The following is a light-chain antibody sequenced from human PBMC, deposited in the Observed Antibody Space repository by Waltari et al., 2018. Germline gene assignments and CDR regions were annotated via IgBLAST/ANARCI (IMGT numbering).Light chain of an antibody. V-gene: IGKV3-15*01. Sequence: EVVMTQSPAALSVSPGERATLSCSASQYISDNLAWYQHKPGQPTSLLISGASTRAPGVPARFSGSGSGTQFSLTISSLQSEDSAIYFCQQYNTWPPSTFGQGTKLEIK. CDR3: QQYNTWPPST. CDR1: QYISDN. J-gene: IGKJ2*02. CDR2: GAS.